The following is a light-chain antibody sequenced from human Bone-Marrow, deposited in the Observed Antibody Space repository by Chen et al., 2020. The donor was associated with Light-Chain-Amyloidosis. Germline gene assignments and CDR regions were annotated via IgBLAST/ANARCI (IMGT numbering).Light chain of an antibody. V-gene: IGLV3-21*02. CDR3: QVWDRSSDRPV. J-gene: IGLJ3*02. Sequence: SYVLTQPSSVSVAPGQTATIACGGNNIGSTSVHWYQQTPGRAPLLVVYDDSGRPSGIPERWSGSNSGNTATLTISRVEAGDEADYYCQVWDRSSDRPVFGGGTKLTVL. CDR1: NIGSTS. CDR2: DDS.